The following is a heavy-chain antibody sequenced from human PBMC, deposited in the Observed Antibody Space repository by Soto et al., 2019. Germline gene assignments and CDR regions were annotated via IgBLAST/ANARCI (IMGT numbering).Heavy chain of an antibody. V-gene: IGHV3-48*03. J-gene: IGHJ4*02. CDR3: PRGFGRFIY. CDR2: IDGSGTTK. Sequence: PGGSLRLSCGVSGFTFNDFEMNWVRQAPGKGLEWLAYIDGSGTTKKYADSVRGRFTISRDNPNNSLFLQISSLSAADTAIYYCPRGFGRFIYWGQGTLVSVSS. CDR1: GFTFNDFE. D-gene: IGHD3-10*01.